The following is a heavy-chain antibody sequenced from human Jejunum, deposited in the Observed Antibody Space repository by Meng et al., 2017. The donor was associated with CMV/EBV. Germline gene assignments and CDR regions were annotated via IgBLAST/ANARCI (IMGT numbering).Heavy chain of an antibody. Sequence: CKASGYTFTAYYIYWVRQAPGQGLKWMGWINPNSGGTDYAQKFKGKVTMTRDTSISTAYMELSSLRSDDTAFYYCARILSLTASWFDPWGQGTLVTVSS. D-gene: IGHD1-20*01. V-gene: IGHV1-2*02. CDR1: GYTFTAYY. CDR2: INPNSGGT. CDR3: ARILSLTASWFDP. J-gene: IGHJ5*02.